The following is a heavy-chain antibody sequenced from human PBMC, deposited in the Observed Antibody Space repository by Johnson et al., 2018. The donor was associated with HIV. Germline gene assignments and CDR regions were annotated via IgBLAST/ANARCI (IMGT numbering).Heavy chain of an antibody. Sequence: EVQLVESGGGLIQPGGSLRLSCAASGFTVSSNYMSWVRQAPGKGLEWVSVLYSGGSTYYADSVKGRFTISRDNSKNTLFLQMNSLRPEDTSVYYCAKDRYGGSYPDAFDIWGHGTMVTVSS. V-gene: IGHV3-66*03. CDR2: LYSGGST. CDR1: GFTVSSNY. D-gene: IGHD1-26*01. CDR3: AKDRYGGSYPDAFDI. J-gene: IGHJ3*02.